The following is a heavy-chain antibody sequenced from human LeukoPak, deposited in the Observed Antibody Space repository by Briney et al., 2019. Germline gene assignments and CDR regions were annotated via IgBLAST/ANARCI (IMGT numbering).Heavy chain of an antibody. D-gene: IGHD6-19*01. Sequence: GGSLRLSCAASGFTFSSYWMSWVRQAPGKGLGWVANIKQDGSEKYYVDSVKGRFTISRDNAKDSLYLQMNSLRAENTAVYYCARVGAVAGIDYWGQGTLVTVSS. CDR3: ARVGAVAGIDY. CDR1: GFTFSSYW. CDR2: IKQDGSEK. V-gene: IGHV3-7*01. J-gene: IGHJ4*02.